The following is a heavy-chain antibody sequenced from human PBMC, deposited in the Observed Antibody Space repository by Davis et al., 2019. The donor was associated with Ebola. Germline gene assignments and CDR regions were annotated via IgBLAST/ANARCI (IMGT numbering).Heavy chain of an antibody. CDR2: IYPRDSDT. CDR1: GYSFTTYW. Sequence: GESLKISCKGSGYSFTTYWIAWVRQVPGKGLEWVGIIYPRDSDTRYSPSFQGQVTISADMSISTAYLQWSSLKASDTAMYYCATTGGDYFDYWGQGALVTVSS. V-gene: IGHV5-51*01. J-gene: IGHJ4*02. D-gene: IGHD2-8*02. CDR3: ATTGGDYFDY.